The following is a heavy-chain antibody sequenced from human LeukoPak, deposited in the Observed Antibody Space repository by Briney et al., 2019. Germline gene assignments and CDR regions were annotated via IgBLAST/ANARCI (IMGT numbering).Heavy chain of an antibody. V-gene: IGHV3-20*04. CDR1: GFTFDDYG. J-gene: IGHJ3*02. D-gene: IGHD3-3*01. CDR2: INWNGGST. CDR3: AREGRYDFWSGYYVRAFDI. Sequence: GALRLSCAASGFTFDDYGMSWVRQAPGKGLEWVSGINWNGGSTGYADSVKGRFTISRDNAKNSLYLQMNSLRAEDTALYYCAREGRYDFWSGYYVRAFDIWGQGTMVTVSS.